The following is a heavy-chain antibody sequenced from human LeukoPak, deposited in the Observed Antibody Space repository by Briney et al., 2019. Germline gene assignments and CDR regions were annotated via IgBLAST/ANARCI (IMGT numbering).Heavy chain of an antibody. CDR2: IIPILGIA. D-gene: IGHD3-10*01. CDR3: ATTGICGSGVYIDI. CDR1: GGTFSSYA. V-gene: IGHV1-69*04. Sequence: GSSVKVSCKASGGTFSSYAISWVRQAPGQGLEWMGRIIPILGIANYAQKFQGRVTITADKSTSTAYMELSSLRSEDTAVYYCATTGICGSGVYIDIWGQGTMVTVSS. J-gene: IGHJ3*02.